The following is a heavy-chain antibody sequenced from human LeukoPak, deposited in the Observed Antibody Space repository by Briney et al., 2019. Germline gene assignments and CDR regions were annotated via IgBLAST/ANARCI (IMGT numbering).Heavy chain of an antibody. CDR3: TRQGVYYSDSSAYYY. V-gene: IGHV5-51*01. Sequence: GESLKISCKGSGYRFTNYWIAWVRQIPGKGLEEMGSIYPGDSDTRYSPSFQGQVTISADKSITTAYLQWNSLKASDTAKYYCTRQGVYYSDSSAYYYWGQGTLVTVSS. J-gene: IGHJ4*02. D-gene: IGHD3-22*01. CDR1: GYRFTNYW. CDR2: IYPGDSDT.